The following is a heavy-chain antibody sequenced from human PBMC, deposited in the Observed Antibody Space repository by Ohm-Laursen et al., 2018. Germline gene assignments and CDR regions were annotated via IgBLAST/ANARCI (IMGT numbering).Heavy chain of an antibody. CDR1: GFTFSSDT. CDR2: ISNNGAGT. J-gene: IGHJ4*02. CDR3: AKDRGSTVTTFFDY. Sequence: SLRLSCAASGFTFSSDTMSWVRQAPGKGLEWVSSISNNGAGTYYADSVKGRFTISRDNSKNTLYLQMNSRRAEDTAVYYCAKDRGSTVTTFFDYWGQGTLVTVSS. V-gene: IGHV3-23*01. D-gene: IGHD4-17*01.